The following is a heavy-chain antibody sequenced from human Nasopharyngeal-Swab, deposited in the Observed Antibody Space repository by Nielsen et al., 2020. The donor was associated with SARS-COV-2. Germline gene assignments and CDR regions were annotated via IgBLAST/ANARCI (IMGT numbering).Heavy chain of an antibody. V-gene: IGHV3-23*01. CDR3: AKDWDIDYVWGSYRYHPLFDY. CDR2: ISGSGGST. J-gene: IGHJ4*02. D-gene: IGHD3-16*02. Sequence: VRQATGKGLEWVSAISGSGGSTYYADSVKGRFTISRDNSKNTLYLQMNSLRAEDTAVYYCAKDWDIDYVWGSYRYHPLFDYWGQGTLVTVSS.